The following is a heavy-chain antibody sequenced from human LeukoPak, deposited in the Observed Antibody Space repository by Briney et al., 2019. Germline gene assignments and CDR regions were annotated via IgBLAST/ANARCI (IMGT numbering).Heavy chain of an antibody. Sequence: PSQTLSLTCTVSGDSISSGGYYWSWICQHPGKDLEWIGYIYYRGSTYYNPSLKSRVAISVDTSKNQFSLKLSSVTAADTAVYYCARGAFGGVAIDYWGQGTLVTVSS. D-gene: IGHD3-16*01. CDR3: ARGAFGGVAIDY. CDR2: IYYRGST. J-gene: IGHJ4*02. CDR1: GDSISSGGYY. V-gene: IGHV4-31*03.